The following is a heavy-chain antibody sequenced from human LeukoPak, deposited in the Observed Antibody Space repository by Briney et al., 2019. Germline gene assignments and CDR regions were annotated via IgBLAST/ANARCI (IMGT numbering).Heavy chain of an antibody. J-gene: IGHJ3*02. D-gene: IGHD3-22*01. CDR1: GYTFINYY. V-gene: IGHV1-2*02. CDR2: IDPDSGGT. Sequence: GASVKVSCKASGYTFINYYMHWVRQAPGQGLEWMGRIDPDSGGTSYAQNFQGRVTMTTATSISTAYMELSRLRSDDTAVYYCAREYYDRSGRKHAFDIWGQGTMVTVSS. CDR3: AREYYDRSGRKHAFDI.